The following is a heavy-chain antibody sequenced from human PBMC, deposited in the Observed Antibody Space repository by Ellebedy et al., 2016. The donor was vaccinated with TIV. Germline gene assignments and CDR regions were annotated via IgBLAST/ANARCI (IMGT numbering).Heavy chain of an antibody. Sequence: GESLKISCKGSGYSFTSYWIGWVRQMHGKGLEWMAIIYPGDSDTRYSPSFQGQVTISADKSISTAYLQWSSLKASDTAIYYCAREEESGSSWFAYWGRGILVTVSS. V-gene: IGHV5-51*01. D-gene: IGHD6-13*01. CDR3: AREEESGSSWFAY. CDR1: GYSFTSYW. CDR2: IYPGDSDT. J-gene: IGHJ4*02.